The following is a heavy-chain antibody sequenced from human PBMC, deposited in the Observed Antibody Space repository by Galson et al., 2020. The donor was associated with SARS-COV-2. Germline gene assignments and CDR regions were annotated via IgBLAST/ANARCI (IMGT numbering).Heavy chain of an antibody. CDR2: IYYSGST. V-gene: IGHV4-39*01. Sequence: SETLSLTCTVSGVSISSSSYYWGWIRQPPGKGLEWIGSIYYSGSTYSNPSLKSRVTISVDTPKSQFSLILTSVTAADTALYYCARQRLGYSYGHPTVDSWGPGTLVPVSS. D-gene: IGHD5-18*01. CDR1: GVSISSSSYY. J-gene: IGHJ4*02. CDR3: ARQRLGYSYGHPTVDS.